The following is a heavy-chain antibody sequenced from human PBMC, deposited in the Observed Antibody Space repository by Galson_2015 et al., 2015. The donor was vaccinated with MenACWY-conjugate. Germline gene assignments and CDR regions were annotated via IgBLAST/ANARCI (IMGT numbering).Heavy chain of an antibody. V-gene: IGHV6-1*01. CDR1: GDSVSSHSAA. CDR2: TYYRSKWYN. CDR3: ARVRGGSHNWVDP. J-gene: IGHJ5*02. Sequence: CAISGDSVSSHSAAWNWIRQSPSRGLEWLGRTYYRSKWYNDYAVSVKSRITINPDTSKNQFSLHLNSVTPEGTAVYYCARVRGGSHNWVDPWGQGTLVTVSS. D-gene: IGHD2-15*01.